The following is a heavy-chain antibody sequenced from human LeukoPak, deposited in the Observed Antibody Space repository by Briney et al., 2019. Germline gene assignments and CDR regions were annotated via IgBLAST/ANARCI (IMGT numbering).Heavy chain of an antibody. CDR2: INPSRGST. D-gene: IGHD4-17*01. CDR1: GYTFTSDY. V-gene: IGHV1-46*01. Sequence: ASVKVSCKASGYTFTSDYMHWVRQAAGQGVEWMGRINPSRGSTSYAQKSQGRVTMTRDMSTSTVYMELSSLNSEDTAVYYCARCLNYGDYGDYWGQGTLVTVSS. J-gene: IGHJ4*02. CDR3: ARCLNYGDYGDY.